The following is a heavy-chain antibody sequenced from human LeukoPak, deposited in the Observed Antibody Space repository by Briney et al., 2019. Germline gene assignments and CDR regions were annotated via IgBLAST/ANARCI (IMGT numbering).Heavy chain of an antibody. V-gene: IGHV2-5*02. D-gene: IGHD5-24*01. J-gene: IGHJ4*02. Sequence: ESGPTLVKPTQTLTLTCTFSGFSLSTSGVGVGWIRQPPGKALEWLALIYWDDDKRYSPSLKSRLTITKDTSKNQVVLTMTNMDPVDTATYYCAHTVEMATIASSYYFDYWGQGTLVTVSS. CDR2: IYWDDDK. CDR1: GFSLSTSGVG. CDR3: AHTVEMATIASSYYFDY.